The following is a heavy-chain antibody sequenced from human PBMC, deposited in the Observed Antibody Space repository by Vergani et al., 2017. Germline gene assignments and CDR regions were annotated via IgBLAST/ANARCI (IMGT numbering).Heavy chain of an antibody. CDR3: ARALGHCTGGNCFPNYYFEY. CDR1: GYFISSGYY. V-gene: IGHV4-38-2*01. J-gene: IGHJ4*02. CDR2: IAQSGAP. D-gene: IGHD2-8*02. Sequence: QVQLQESGPGLVKTTETLSLTCAVSGYFISSGYYWAWIRQSPGQGLEWIGSIAQSGAPYYKPSLKTRVTISVDTSKNQFSLKLSSVTAADTAVYYCARALGHCTGGNCFPNYYFEYWGQGTLVTVSS.